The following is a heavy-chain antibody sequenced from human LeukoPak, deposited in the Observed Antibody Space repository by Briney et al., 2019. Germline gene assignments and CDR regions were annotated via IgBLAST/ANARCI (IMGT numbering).Heavy chain of an antibody. CDR2: IYYSGST. J-gene: IGHJ4*02. Sequence: SETLSLTCNVSGGSISSYYWSWIRQPPGKGLEWIGYIYYSGSTNYNPSLKSRVTISVDTSKNQFSLKLSSVTAADTAVYYCAREPLYGDYDYFDYWGQGTLVTVSS. CDR1: GGSISSYY. D-gene: IGHD4-17*01. CDR3: AREPLYGDYDYFDY. V-gene: IGHV4-59*01.